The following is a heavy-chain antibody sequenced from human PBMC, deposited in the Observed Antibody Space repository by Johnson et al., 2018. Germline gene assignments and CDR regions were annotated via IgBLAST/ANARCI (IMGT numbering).Heavy chain of an antibody. V-gene: IGHV3-30-3*01. Sequence: QVQLVESGGGVVQPGRSLRLSCAASGFTFSSYAMHWVRQAPGKGLEWVAVISYDGSNTYYADSAKGRFTISRDNSKNKLYLKMNRLRTEDTAVYYCATQQIVVVPAAIEDIWGQGTMVTVSS. CDR1: GFTFSSYA. J-gene: IGHJ3*02. CDR2: ISYDGSNT. D-gene: IGHD2-2*01. CDR3: ATQQIVVVPAAIEDI.